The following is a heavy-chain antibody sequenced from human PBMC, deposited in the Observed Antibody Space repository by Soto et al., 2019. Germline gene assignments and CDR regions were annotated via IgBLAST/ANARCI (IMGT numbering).Heavy chain of an antibody. CDR3: AKDPTTWEIAAAVTPWFAP. D-gene: IGHD6-13*01. CDR2: ISGSGGST. V-gene: IGHV3-23*01. J-gene: IGHJ5*02. Sequence: EGMGWVSAISGSGGSTYYADSVKGRFTISRDNSTTTLYLQMNSLRAEDTAVYYCAKDPTTWEIAAAVTPWFAPWGQGTLVIGSS.